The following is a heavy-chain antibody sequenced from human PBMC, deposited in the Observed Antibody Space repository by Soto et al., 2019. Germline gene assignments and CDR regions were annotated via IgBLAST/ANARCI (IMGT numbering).Heavy chain of an antibody. J-gene: IGHJ4*02. CDR3: TTDPEIEITFGGVIVTNFDY. D-gene: IGHD3-16*02. CDR1: GFTFSNAW. CDR2: IKSKTDGGTT. Sequence: LRLSCAASGFTFSNAWMSWVRQAPGKGLEWVGRIKSKTDGGTTDYAAPVKGRFTISRDDSKNTLYLQMNSLKTEDTAVYYCTTDPEIEITFGGVIVTNFDYWGQGTLVTVSS. V-gene: IGHV3-15*01.